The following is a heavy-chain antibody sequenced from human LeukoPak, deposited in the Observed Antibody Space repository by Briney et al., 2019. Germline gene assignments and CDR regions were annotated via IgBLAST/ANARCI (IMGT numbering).Heavy chain of an antibody. CDR2: ISSSGSTI. D-gene: IGHD2-2*01. J-gene: IGHJ6*02. CDR1: GFTFSDYY. Sequence: GGSLRLSCVASGFTFSDYYMSWIRQAPGKGLEWVSYISSSGSTIYYADSVKGRFTISRDNAKNSLYLQMNSLRAEDTAVYYCARGRIVVVPAGTYYYYGMDVWGQGTTVTVSS. CDR3: ARGRIVVVPAGTYYYYGMDV. V-gene: IGHV3-11*01.